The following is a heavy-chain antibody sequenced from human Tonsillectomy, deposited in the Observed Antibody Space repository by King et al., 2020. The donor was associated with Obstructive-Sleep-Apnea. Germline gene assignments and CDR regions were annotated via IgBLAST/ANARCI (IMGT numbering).Heavy chain of an antibody. CDR1: RFTFNTYA. CDR3: ARDRGGSYRLNYFDR. CDR2: ISYDGSNE. Sequence: QLVQSGGGVVQPGGSLRLSCAASRFTFNTYAMHWVRQAPGKGLEWVAVISYDGSNEYYADSVKGRFSISRDNSKKTLYLQMNSLRGEDTAVDYCARDRGGSYRLNYFDRWGQGTLVTVSS. J-gene: IGHJ4*02. V-gene: IGHV3-30*04. D-gene: IGHD1-26*01.